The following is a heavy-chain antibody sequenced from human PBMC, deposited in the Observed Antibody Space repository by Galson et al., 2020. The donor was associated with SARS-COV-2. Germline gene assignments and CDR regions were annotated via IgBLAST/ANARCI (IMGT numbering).Heavy chain of an antibody. CDR2: IYYSGST. V-gene: IGHV4-31*03. CDR3: AREAPGIAAAGTQGWFDP. Sequence: SETLSLTCTVSGGSISSGGYYWSWIRQHPGKGLEWIGYIYYSGSTYYNPSLKSRVTISVDTSKNQFSLKLSSVTAADTAVYYCAREAPGIAAAGTQGWFDPWGQGTLVTVSS. J-gene: IGHJ5*02. D-gene: IGHD6-13*01. CDR1: GGSISSGGYY.